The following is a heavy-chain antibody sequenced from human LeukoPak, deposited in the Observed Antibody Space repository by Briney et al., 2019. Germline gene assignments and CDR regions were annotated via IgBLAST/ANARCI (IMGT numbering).Heavy chain of an antibody. J-gene: IGHJ1*01. CDR3: ARDIIAEAGTYFQH. V-gene: IGHV3-53*01. CDR2: IYRGGST. Sequence: GGSLRLSCAASGFTVSGNYMSWVRQAPGKGLEWVSVIYRGGSTYYADSVKGRFTISRDNSENTLYLQTNSLRAEDTAVYYCARDIIAEAGTYFQHWGQGTLVTVSS. CDR1: GFTVSGNY. D-gene: IGHD6-13*01.